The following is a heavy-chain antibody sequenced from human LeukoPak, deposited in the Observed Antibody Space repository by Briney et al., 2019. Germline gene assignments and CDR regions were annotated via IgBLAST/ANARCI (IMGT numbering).Heavy chain of an antibody. D-gene: IGHD6-13*01. V-gene: IGHV5-51*01. CDR3: ARTGHGGTAAATGYYFDY. J-gene: IGHJ4*02. Sequence: GESLKISCKGSGYSFTSYWIGWVRQMPGKGLEWMGIIYPGDSDTRYSPSFQGQVTISADKSISTAYLQWSSLKASDTAMYYCARTGHGGTAAATGYYFDYWDQGTLVTVSS. CDR2: IYPGDSDT. CDR1: GYSFTSYW.